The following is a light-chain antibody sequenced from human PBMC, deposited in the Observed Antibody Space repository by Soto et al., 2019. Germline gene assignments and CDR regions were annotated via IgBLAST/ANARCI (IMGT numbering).Light chain of an antibody. CDR3: QQYNSYSYT. CDR2: DAS. J-gene: IGKJ5*01. V-gene: IGKV1-5*01. Sequence: DIQMTQSPSTLSASVGDRVTITCRASQSISSWLAWYQQKPGKAPKVLIYDASSLESGVPSRFGGSGSGTEFTLTISSLQPDDFATYYCQQYNSYSYTFGQGTRLEIK. CDR1: QSISSW.